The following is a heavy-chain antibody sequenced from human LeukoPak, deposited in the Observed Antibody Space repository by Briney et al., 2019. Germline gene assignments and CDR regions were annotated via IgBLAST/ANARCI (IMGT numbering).Heavy chain of an antibody. CDR2: ISSSGSYI. CDR3: ARVYGSGSYLLYYYYYMDV. Sequence: GGSLRLSCAASGFTFSSYSMNWVRQAPGKGLEWVSSISSSGSYIYYADSVKGRFTISRDNAKNSLYLQMNSLRAEDTAVYYCARVYGSGSYLLYYYYYMDVWGKGTTVTISS. D-gene: IGHD3-10*01. V-gene: IGHV3-21*01. J-gene: IGHJ6*03. CDR1: GFTFSSYS.